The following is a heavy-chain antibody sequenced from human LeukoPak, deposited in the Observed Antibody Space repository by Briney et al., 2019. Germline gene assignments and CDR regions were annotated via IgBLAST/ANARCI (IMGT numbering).Heavy chain of an antibody. J-gene: IGHJ4*02. CDR1: GYSFTSYW. CDR3: ATGPYYYDSSGYYDGLDY. D-gene: IGHD3-22*01. CDR2: IYPGDSDT. V-gene: IGHV5-51*01. Sequence: GESLKISCKGSGYSFTSYWIGWVRQMPGKGLEWMGIIYPGDSDTRCSPSFQGQVTISADKSISTAYLLWSSLKASDTAMYYCATGPYYYDSSGYYDGLDYWGQGTLVTVSS.